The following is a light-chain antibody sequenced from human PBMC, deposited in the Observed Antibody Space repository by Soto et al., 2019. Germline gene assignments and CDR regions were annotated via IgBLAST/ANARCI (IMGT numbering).Light chain of an antibody. CDR3: QHYDSYPLA. CDR2: RAS. J-gene: IGKJ4*01. V-gene: IGKV1-5*03. Sequence: DVQMTQSPSTLSASVGDSVTITCRASQSINTWVTCYQQTPGKAPRLLIYRASTLETGVPSRFSGSGSGTEFALTITILQPDDFGTYYCQHYDSYPLAFGGGTRVEIK. CDR1: QSINTW.